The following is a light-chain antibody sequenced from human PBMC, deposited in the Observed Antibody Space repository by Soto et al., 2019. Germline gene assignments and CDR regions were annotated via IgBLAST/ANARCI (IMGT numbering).Light chain of an antibody. CDR3: QQSYSIFMYT. CDR2: AAS. V-gene: IGKV1-39*01. Sequence: DIQMTQSPCSLSASVGDRVTITCRASQSISSYLNWYQQKPGKAPKLLIYAASSLQSGVPSRFSGSGSGTDFTLTISSLQPEDFATYYCQQSYSIFMYTFGQGTKLEIK. CDR1: QSISSY. J-gene: IGKJ2*01.